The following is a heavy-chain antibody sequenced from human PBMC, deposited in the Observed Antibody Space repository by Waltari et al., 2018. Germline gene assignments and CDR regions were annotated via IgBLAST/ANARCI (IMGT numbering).Heavy chain of an antibody. Sequence: QVQLVQSGAEVKKPGAAVKVSCKTSGYRFTTHTLHWVRQAPGQRLEWMGWIIAAKGHTNYSQRFQARVTFSRDTVANTAYMEVSDLTPEDTAVYFCARDSGGAGGWFDPWGQGSLVIVS. V-gene: IGHV1-3*01. CDR2: IIAAKGHT. CDR1: GYRFTTHT. CDR3: ARDSGGAGGWFDP. D-gene: IGHD2-8*02. J-gene: IGHJ5*02.